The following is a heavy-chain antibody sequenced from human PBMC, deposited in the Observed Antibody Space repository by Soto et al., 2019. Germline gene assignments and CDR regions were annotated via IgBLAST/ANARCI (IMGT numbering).Heavy chain of an antibody. Sequence: ASVKVSCKASGGTFSSYTISWVRQAPGQGLEWMGRIIPIFGIANYAQKFQGRVTITADESTSTAYMELSSLRSEDTAVYYCARGGQEPITIFGHYYYYGMDVWGQGTTVTVSS. J-gene: IGHJ6*02. CDR1: GGTFSSYT. CDR3: ARGGQEPITIFGHYYYYGMDV. CDR2: IIPIFGIA. V-gene: IGHV1-69*13. D-gene: IGHD3-3*01.